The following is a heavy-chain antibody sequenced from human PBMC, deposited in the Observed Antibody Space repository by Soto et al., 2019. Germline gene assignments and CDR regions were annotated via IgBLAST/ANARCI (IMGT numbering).Heavy chain of an antibody. V-gene: IGHV4-39*01. CDR2: IYYSGST. D-gene: IGHD3-10*01. CDR3: AGRGRLLWFGEGYFDY. CDR1: GGSISSSSYY. Sequence: PSETLSLTCTVSGGSISSSSYYWGWIRQPPGKGLEWIGSIYYSGSTYYNPSLKSRVTISVDTSKNQFSLKLSSVTAADTAVYYCAGRGRLLWFGEGYFDYWGEGTLVTVPS. J-gene: IGHJ4*02.